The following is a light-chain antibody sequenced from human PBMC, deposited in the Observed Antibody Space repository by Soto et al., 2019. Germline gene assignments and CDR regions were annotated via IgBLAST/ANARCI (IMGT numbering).Light chain of an antibody. CDR2: EVN. CDR3: CSYAGSSIWV. Sequence: QSALTQPASVSGSLGQSITISFSGSGSDVGNYNLVSWYQQQPGKAPKLIIYEVNKAPSGVSNRFSGSKSGNTASLTISGLQPDDESHYYCCSYAGSSIWVFGGGTQLTVL. CDR1: GSDVGNYNL. V-gene: IGLV2-23*02. J-gene: IGLJ3*02.